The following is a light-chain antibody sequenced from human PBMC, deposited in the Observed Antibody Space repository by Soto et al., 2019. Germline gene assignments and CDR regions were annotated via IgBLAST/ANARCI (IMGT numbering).Light chain of an antibody. V-gene: IGLV2-14*01. CDR1: SSDVGGYNY. CDR2: DVS. CDR3: SSYTSSSTL. J-gene: IGLJ2*01. Sequence: QSVLTQPASVSGSPGQSITISCTGTSSDVGGYNYVSWYQQRPGKAPKLMIYDVSNRPSGVSNRFSGSKSGNTASLTISGLQAEDEAYYYCSSYTSSSTLFGGGTKLTVL.